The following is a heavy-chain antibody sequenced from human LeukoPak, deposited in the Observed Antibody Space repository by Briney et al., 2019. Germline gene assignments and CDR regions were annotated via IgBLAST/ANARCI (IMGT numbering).Heavy chain of an antibody. CDR1: GGSISSYY. V-gene: IGHV4-59*08. Sequence: SETLSLTCTVSGGSISSYYWSWIRQPPGKGLEWIGYIYYSGSTNYNPSLKSRVTISVDTSKNQFSLKLSSVTAADTAVYYCAKGLNGYGSGSYSHLDAFDIWGQGTLVTVSS. D-gene: IGHD3-10*01. CDR3: AKGLNGYGSGSYSHLDAFDI. CDR2: IYYSGST. J-gene: IGHJ3*02.